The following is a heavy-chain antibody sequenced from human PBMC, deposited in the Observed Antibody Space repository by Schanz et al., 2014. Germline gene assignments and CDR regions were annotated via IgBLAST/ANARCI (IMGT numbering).Heavy chain of an antibody. Sequence: EVQLVESGGGLIQPGGSLRLSCAVSGFTVNTNYMSWVRQAPGKGLEWISSMYTNSGSTQYADSVKGRFIISRDSSKKTLFLQMNSLRAEDTAVYYCSRDGGRDGYNLAFDVWGQGTLVTVSS. CDR3: SRDGGRDGYNLAFDV. V-gene: IGHV3-53*01. D-gene: IGHD5-12*01. J-gene: IGHJ3*01. CDR1: GFTVNTNY. CDR2: MYTNSGST.